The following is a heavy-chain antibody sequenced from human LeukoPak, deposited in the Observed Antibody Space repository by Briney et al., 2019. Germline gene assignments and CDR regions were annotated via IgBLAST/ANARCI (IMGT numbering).Heavy chain of an antibody. J-gene: IGHJ4*02. D-gene: IGHD3-10*01. V-gene: IGHV1-69*05. Sequence: SVKVSCKASGGTFSSYAISWVRQAPGQGLEGMARILPIFGTANYAQKFQGRVTITTDESTSTAYMELSSLRSEDTAVYYRAREPLNYYGSGSYLFDYWGQGTLVTVSS. CDR3: AREPLNYYGSGSYLFDY. CDR2: ILPIFGTA. CDR1: GGTFSSYA.